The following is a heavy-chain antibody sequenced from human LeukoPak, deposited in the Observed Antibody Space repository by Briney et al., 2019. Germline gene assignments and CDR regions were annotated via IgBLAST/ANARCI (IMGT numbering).Heavy chain of an antibody. Sequence: SETLSLTCSVSGVYFSSSGCYWGWIRQPPGKGLEWIGSIFYTGNTYYNPSLKSRVTISVDTSKNQFSLKLSSVTAADTAVYYCARAPRWLQLVIDYWGQGTLVTVSS. CDR2: IFYTGNT. D-gene: IGHD5-24*01. CDR1: GVYFSSSGCY. V-gene: IGHV4-39*07. J-gene: IGHJ4*02. CDR3: ARAPRWLQLVIDY.